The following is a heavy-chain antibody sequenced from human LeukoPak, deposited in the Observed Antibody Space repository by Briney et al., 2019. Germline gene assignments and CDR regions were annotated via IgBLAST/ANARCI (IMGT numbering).Heavy chain of an antibody. CDR3: AKEGPLLRREGYYFDS. Sequence: GGSLRLSCVVSGFDFSGFSMNWVRQAPGKGLEWVSVISGSGGSTYYADSVKGRFTISRDNSKNTLYLQMNSLRAEDTAVYYCAKEGPLLRREGYYFDSWGQGTLVTVSS. J-gene: IGHJ4*02. D-gene: IGHD3-22*01. CDR1: GFDFSGFS. V-gene: IGHV3-23*01. CDR2: ISGSGGST.